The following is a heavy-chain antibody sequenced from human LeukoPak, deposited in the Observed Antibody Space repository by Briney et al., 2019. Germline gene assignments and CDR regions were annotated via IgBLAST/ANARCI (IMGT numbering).Heavy chain of an antibody. CDR3: ARGGSYYDSSGYYHDAFDI. J-gene: IGHJ3*02. CDR1: GYTFTGYY. CDR2: INPNSGGT. D-gene: IGHD3-22*01. Sequence: ASVTVSCKASGYTFTGYYMHWVRQAPGQGLEWMGWINPNSGGTNYAQKFQGRVTMTRDTSISTAYMELSRLRSDDTAVYYCARGGSYYDSSGYYHDAFDIWGQGTMVTVSS. V-gene: IGHV1-2*02.